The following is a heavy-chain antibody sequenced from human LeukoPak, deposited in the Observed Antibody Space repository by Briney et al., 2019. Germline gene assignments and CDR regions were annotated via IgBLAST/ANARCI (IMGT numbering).Heavy chain of an antibody. CDR1: GGSISSYY. D-gene: IGHD6-13*01. V-gene: IGHV4-59*12. J-gene: IGHJ4*02. Sequence: SETLSLTCTVSGGSISSYYWSWIRQPPGKGLEWIGYIYYSGSTNYNPSLKSRVTISVDTSKNQFSLKLSSVTAADTAVYYRARTGGLGQQQLAIDYWGQGTLVTVSS. CDR2: IYYSGST. CDR3: ARTGGLGQQQLAIDY.